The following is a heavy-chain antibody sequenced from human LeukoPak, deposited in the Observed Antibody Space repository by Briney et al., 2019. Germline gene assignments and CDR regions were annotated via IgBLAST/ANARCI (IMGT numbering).Heavy chain of an antibody. Sequence: GGSLRLSCAASGFTFSSYGMHWVRQAPGKGLEWVAAISYDGSNKYYADSVKGRFTISRDNSKNTLYLQMNSLRAEDTAVYYCANHIVVVPAAKAPIQHWGQGTLVTVSS. CDR2: ISYDGSNK. CDR1: GFTFSSYG. D-gene: IGHD2-2*01. J-gene: IGHJ1*01. CDR3: ANHIVVVPAAKAPIQH. V-gene: IGHV3-30*18.